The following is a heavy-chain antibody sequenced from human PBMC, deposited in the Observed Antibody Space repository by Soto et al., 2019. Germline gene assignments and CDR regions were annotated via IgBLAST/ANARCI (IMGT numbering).Heavy chain of an antibody. J-gene: IGHJ4*02. CDR1: GGSISSYY. CDR2: IYYSGST. D-gene: IGHD3-16*01. CDR3: ARSWGYYFDY. Sequence: QVQLQESGPGLVKPSETLSLTCTVSGGSISSYYWSWIRQPPGKGLEWIGYIYYSGSTNNNPSLNSRVTISVDTSKNQFSLKLSSVTAADTAVYYCARSWGYYFDYWGQGTLVTVSS. V-gene: IGHV4-59*01.